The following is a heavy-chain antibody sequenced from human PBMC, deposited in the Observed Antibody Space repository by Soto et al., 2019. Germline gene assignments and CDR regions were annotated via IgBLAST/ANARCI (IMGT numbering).Heavy chain of an antibody. CDR1: GFTFSDYY. Sequence: GSLRLSCEGSGFTFSDYYISWIRQAPGKGLEWISYSSNSGTFSRYADSVKGRFSISRDNTKNLLYLQMNSLRAEDTAVYYCARSGDNYNRLDYWGQGTPVTVSS. CDR3: ARSGDNYNRLDY. J-gene: IGHJ4*02. V-gene: IGHV3-11*06. CDR2: SSNSGTFS. D-gene: IGHD1-1*01.